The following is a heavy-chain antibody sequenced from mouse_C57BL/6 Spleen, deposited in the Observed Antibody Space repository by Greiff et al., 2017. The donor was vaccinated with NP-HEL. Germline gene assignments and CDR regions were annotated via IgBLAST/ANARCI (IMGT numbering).Heavy chain of an antibody. CDR1: GFSFNTYA. V-gene: IGHV10-1*01. D-gene: IGHD2-5*01. Sequence: EVKLLESGGGLVQPKGSLKLSCAASGFSFNTYAMNWVRQAPGKGLEWVARIRSKSNNYATYYADSVKDRFTISRDDSESMLYLQMNNLKTEDTAMYYCVRQGYSKGDAMDYWGQGTSVTVSS. J-gene: IGHJ4*01. CDR2: IRSKSNNYAT. CDR3: VRQGYSKGDAMDY.